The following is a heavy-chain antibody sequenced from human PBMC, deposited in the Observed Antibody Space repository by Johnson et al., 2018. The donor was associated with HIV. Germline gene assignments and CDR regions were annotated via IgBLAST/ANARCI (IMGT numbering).Heavy chain of an antibody. J-gene: IGHJ3*02. CDR3: ARDFSDYGDYGRCAFDI. CDR1: GITFDDYG. Sequence: VQLVESGGGLVKPGGSLRLSCAASGITFDDYGMSWVRQAPGKGLEWVSVIYSGGGTSSADSVRGRFIISRDNSKNSLYLQMNSLRAEDTALYYCARDFSDYGDYGRCAFDIWGQGTMVTVSS. V-gene: IGHV3-20*04. D-gene: IGHD4-17*01. CDR2: IYSGGGT.